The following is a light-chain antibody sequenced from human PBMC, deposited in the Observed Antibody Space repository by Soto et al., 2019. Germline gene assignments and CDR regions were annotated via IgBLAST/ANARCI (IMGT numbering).Light chain of an antibody. Sequence: QSVLTQPASVSGSPGQSITISCTGTSSDVGSYNLVSWYQQHPGKAPKLMIYEGSKRPSGVSNRFSGSNSGNTASLTISGLQAEDEADYYCCSYAGSSTFHVVFGGGTKLTVL. CDR3: CSYAGSSTFHVV. J-gene: IGLJ2*01. V-gene: IGLV2-23*03. CDR2: EGS. CDR1: SSDVGSYNL.